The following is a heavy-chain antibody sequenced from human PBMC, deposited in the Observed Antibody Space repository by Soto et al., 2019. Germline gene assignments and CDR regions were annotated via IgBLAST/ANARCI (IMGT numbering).Heavy chain of an antibody. Sequence: GASVKVSCKASGYTFTSYDINLVRQATVQVLELIVWINPNIFNTCYSQKFQGRFTITMNTSIITSYIELIILISDYTSVYYCSRXGQGEAAGTGQTGDAFDIWGQGTMVTVSS. CDR1: GYTFTSYD. CDR2: INPNIFNT. D-gene: IGHD6-13*01. V-gene: IGHV1-8*01. CDR3: SRXGQGEAAGTGQTGDAFDI. J-gene: IGHJ3*02.